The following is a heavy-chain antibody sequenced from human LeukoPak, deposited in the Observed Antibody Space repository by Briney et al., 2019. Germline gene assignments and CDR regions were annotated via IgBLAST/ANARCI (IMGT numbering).Heavy chain of an antibody. V-gene: IGHV3-23*01. CDR2: ISGSGGST. CDR1: GFTFSIYA. D-gene: IGHD6-19*01. CDR3: AKDPGVAVAGYFDY. J-gene: IGHJ4*02. Sequence: GVLRLSCAASGFTFSIYAMSWVRQAPGKGLEWVSAISGSGGSTYYADSVKGRLTISRDNSKNTLYLQMNSLRAEDTAVYYCAKDPGVAVAGYFDYWGQGTLVTVSS.